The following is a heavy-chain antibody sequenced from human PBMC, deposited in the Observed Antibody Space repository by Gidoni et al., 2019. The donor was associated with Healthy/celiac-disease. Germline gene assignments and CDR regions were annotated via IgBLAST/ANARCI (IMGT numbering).Heavy chain of an antibody. CDR2: INHSGST. D-gene: IGHD3-9*01. J-gene: IGHJ6*03. CDR1: GGSFSGYY. CDR3: AREGMYYDILTGYQFYYYYMDV. V-gene: IGHV4-34*01. Sequence: QVQLQQWGAGLLKPSETLSLTCAVYGGSFSGYYWRWIRQPPGKGLEWIGEINHSGSTNYNPSLKSRVTISVDTSKNQFSLKLSSVTAADTAVYYCAREGMYYDILTGYQFYYYYMDVWGKGTTVTVSS.